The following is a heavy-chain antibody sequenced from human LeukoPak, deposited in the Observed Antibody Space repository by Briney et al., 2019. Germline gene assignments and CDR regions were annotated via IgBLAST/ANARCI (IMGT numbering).Heavy chain of an antibody. Sequence: GGSLRLSCAASGFTFSGYWMSWVRQAPGKGLEWVSATTGSGDKLFYADSVKGRFTISRDNSKNTLYLQMNSLRAEDTAVYYCAKTVVITEDYFDYWGQGTLVTVSS. CDR1: GFTFSGYW. CDR2: TTGSGDKL. J-gene: IGHJ4*02. V-gene: IGHV3-23*01. CDR3: AKTVVITEDYFDY. D-gene: IGHD3-22*01.